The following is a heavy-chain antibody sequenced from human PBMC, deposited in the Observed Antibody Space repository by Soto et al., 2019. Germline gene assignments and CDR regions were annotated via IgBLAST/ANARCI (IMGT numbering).Heavy chain of an antibody. CDR1: GFTFSSYA. CDR2: ISGSGGST. J-gene: IGHJ4*02. CDR3: AKDELLWFGELTYY. D-gene: IGHD3-10*01. V-gene: IGHV3-23*01. Sequence: GGSLRLSCAASGFTFSSYAMSWVRQAPGKGLEWVSAISGSGGSTYYADSVKGRFTISRDNSKNTLYLQMNSLRAEDTAVYYCAKDELLWFGELTYYRGQGTLVTVSS.